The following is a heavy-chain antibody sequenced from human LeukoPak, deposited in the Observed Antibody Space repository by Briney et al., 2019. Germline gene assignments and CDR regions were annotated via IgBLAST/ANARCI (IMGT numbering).Heavy chain of an antibody. CDR2: INHSGST. Sequence: SETLSLTCAVYGGSFSGYYWSWIRQPPGKGLEWIGDINHSGSTNYNPSLKSRVTISVDTSKNQFSLKLSSVTAADTAVYYCARAPRIAVAGKRSWPYYFDYWGQGTLVTVSS. CDR1: GGSFSGYY. J-gene: IGHJ4*02. V-gene: IGHV4-34*01. D-gene: IGHD6-19*01. CDR3: ARAPRIAVAGKRSWPYYFDY.